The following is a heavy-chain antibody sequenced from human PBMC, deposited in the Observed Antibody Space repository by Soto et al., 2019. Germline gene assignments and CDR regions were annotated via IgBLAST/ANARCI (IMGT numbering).Heavy chain of an antibody. CDR2: IYWADDK. CDR1: GLSLSTTGVG. J-gene: IGHJ6*02. V-gene: IGHV2-5*02. D-gene: IGHD2-21*02. Sequence: QITLKESGPTLVKPTQTLTLTCTFSGLSLSTTGVGVGWIRQPPGKALEWLALIYWADDKRYSPFLKSRLTITKDTSKNQVVLTMTNMDPVDTATYYCVQSRCGGDCLQSYSSHSYYGLDVWGQGTTVTVSS. CDR3: VQSRCGGDCLQSYSSHSYYGLDV.